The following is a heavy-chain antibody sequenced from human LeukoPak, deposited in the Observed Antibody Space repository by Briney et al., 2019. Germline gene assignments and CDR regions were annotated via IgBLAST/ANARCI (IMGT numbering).Heavy chain of an antibody. D-gene: IGHD1-26*01. Sequence: ASVKVSCKASGYTFTSYYMHWVRQAPGQGLEWMGIINPSGGSTSYAQKFQGRVTITTDESTSTAYMELSSLRSEDTAVYYCARDSYSYYYYMDVWGKGTTVTVSS. CDR3: ARDSYSYYYYMDV. V-gene: IGHV1-46*01. CDR1: GYTFTSYY. J-gene: IGHJ6*03. CDR2: INPSGGST.